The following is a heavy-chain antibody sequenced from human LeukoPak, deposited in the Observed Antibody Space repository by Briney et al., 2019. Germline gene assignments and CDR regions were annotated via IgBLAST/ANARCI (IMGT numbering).Heavy chain of an antibody. D-gene: IGHD3-22*01. CDR3: ARNPDSSGYYFTD. CDR1: GFTFSSYE. CDR2: ISSSGSTI. J-gene: IGHJ4*02. Sequence: PGGSLRLSCAASGFTFSSYEMNWVRQAPGKGLEWVSYISSSGSTIYYADSVKGRFTISRDNAKNSLYLQMNSLRAEDTAVYYCARNPDSSGYYFTDWGQGTLVTVSS. V-gene: IGHV3-48*03.